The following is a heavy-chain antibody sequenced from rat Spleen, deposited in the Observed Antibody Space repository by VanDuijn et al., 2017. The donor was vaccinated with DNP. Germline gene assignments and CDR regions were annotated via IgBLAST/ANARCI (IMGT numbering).Heavy chain of an antibody. Sequence: EVQLVESGGGLVQPGRSLKLSCVVSGLTFSDYNMAWVRQAPTKGLEWVAYIGSDGYAPYYGDSVKGRFTISRDNAKSTLYLQMNSLRSEDMATYYCIRWNSGHFDYWGQGVMVTVSS. CDR3: IRWNSGHFDY. V-gene: IGHV5-22*01. D-gene: IGHD4-3*01. CDR1: GLTFSDYN. J-gene: IGHJ2*01. CDR2: IGSDGYAP.